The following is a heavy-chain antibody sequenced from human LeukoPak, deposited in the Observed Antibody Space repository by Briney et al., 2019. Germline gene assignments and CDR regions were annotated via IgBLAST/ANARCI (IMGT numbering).Heavy chain of an antibody. V-gene: IGHV3-21*01. Sequence: GGSLRLSCAASGFTFSSYSMNWVRQAPGKGLEWVSSISSSSSYIYYADSVKGRFTISRDNAKNSLYLQMNSLRAEDTAVYYCATRGFSSRVYMDVWGKGTTVTISS. D-gene: IGHD6-13*01. CDR1: GFTFSSYS. J-gene: IGHJ6*03. CDR2: ISSSSSYI. CDR3: ATRGFSSRVYMDV.